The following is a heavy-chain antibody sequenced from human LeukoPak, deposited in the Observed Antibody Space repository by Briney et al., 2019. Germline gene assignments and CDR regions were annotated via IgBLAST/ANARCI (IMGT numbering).Heavy chain of an antibody. V-gene: IGHV1-18*01. CDR2: ISAYNGNT. D-gene: IGHD4-17*01. CDR3: ARLGDYVYYYYYYMDV. CDR1: GYTFTSYG. J-gene: IGHJ6*03. Sequence: GASVKVSCKASGYTFTSYGISWVRQAPGQGLEWMGWISAYNGNTNYAQKLPGRVTMTTDTSTRTAYMELRSLRSDDTAVYYCARLGDYVYYYYYYMDVWGKGTTVTVSS.